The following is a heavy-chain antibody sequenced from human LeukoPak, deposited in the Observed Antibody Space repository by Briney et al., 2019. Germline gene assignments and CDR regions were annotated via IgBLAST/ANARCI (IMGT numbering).Heavy chain of an antibody. J-gene: IGHJ4*02. CDR2: INPNSGGT. V-gene: IGHV1-2*02. CDR3: ARVGRAFTARSSFFDY. CDR1: GYTFSGYY. D-gene: IGHD6-6*01. Sequence: AASVKVSCKAPGYTFSGYYMHWVRQAPGQGLEWMGWINPNSGGTNYAQKFQGRVTMTRDTSISTAYMELIRLRSADPDVYYCARVGRAFTARSSFFDYWGQGTLVTVSS.